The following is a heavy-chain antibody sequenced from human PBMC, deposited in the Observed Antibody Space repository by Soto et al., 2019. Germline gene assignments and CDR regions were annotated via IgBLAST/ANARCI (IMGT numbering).Heavy chain of an antibody. CDR1: GFTFSSYA. D-gene: IGHD2-15*01. J-gene: IGHJ4*02. Sequence: QVQLVESGGGVVQPGRSLRLSCAASGFTFSSYAMHWVRQAPGKGLEWGAVISYDGSKKYYADSVKGRFTSSRDNYKNTLYLQMNSLRAEDTAVYYCARVPSSSGRAHFVYWGQGTLVTVSS. CDR2: ISYDGSKK. V-gene: IGHV3-30-3*01. CDR3: ARVPSSSGRAHFVY.